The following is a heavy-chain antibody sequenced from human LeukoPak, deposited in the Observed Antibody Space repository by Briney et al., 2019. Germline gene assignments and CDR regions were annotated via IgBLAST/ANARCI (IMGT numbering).Heavy chain of an antibody. J-gene: IGHJ5*02. Sequence: PSETLSLTCTVSGGSISSYYWSWIRQPAGKGLEWIGRIYTSGSTNYNPSLKSRVTMSVDTSKNQFSLKLSSVTAADTAVYYCAGQVVRGVDNWFDPWGQGTLVPVSS. CDR1: GGSISSYY. V-gene: IGHV4-4*07. CDR2: IYTSGST. D-gene: IGHD3-10*01. CDR3: AGQVVRGVDNWFDP.